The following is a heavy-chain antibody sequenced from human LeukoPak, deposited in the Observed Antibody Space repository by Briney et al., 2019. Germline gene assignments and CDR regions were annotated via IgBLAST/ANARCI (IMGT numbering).Heavy chain of an antibody. CDR2: IYYSGST. CDR3: ATSGGVSTPYFDY. CDR1: GGSISSSSYY. Sequence: SETLSLTCTVSGGSISSSSYYWGWIRQPPGKGLEWIGSIYYSGSTYYNPSLKRRVTISVDTSKNQFSLKLSSVTAADTAVYYCATSGGVSTPYFDYWGQGTLVTVSS. V-gene: IGHV4-39*07. D-gene: IGHD6-6*01. J-gene: IGHJ4*02.